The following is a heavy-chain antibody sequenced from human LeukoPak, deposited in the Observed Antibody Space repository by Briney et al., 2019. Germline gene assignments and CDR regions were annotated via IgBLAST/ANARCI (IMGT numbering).Heavy chain of an antibody. CDR3: GGAGITIFGVVIDY. J-gene: IGHJ4*02. Sequence: PSETLSLTCAVYGGSFSGYYWSWIRQPLGKGLEWIGEINHSGSTNYNPSLKSRVTISVDTSKNQFSLKLSSVTAADTAVYYCGGAGITIFGVVIDYWGQGTLVTVSS. CDR1: GGSFSGYY. CDR2: INHSGST. V-gene: IGHV4-34*01. D-gene: IGHD3-3*01.